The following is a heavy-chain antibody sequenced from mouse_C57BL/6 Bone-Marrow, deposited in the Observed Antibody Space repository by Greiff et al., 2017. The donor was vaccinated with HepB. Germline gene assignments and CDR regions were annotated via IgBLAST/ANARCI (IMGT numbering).Heavy chain of an antibody. J-gene: IGHJ3*01. Sequence: VKLMESGAELVRPGASVTLSCKASGYTFTDYEMHWVKQTPVHGLEWIGAIDPETGGTAYNQKFKGKAILTADKSSSTAYMELRSLTSEDSAVYYCTRKWLLPWFAYWGQGTLVTVSA. D-gene: IGHD2-3*01. CDR2: IDPETGGT. CDR3: TRKWLLPWFAY. V-gene: IGHV1-15*01. CDR1: GYTFTDYE.